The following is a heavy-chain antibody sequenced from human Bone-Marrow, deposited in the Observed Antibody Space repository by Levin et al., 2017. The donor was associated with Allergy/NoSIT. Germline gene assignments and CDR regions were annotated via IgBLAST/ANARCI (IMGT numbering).Heavy chain of an antibody. J-gene: IGHJ4*02. CDR2: IAYDGTYK. D-gene: IGHD3-10*01. Sequence: GGSLRLSCAASGFTFXSYAMXXXXXXXXQGLEWVAFIAYDGTYKVYGDSVKGRFTVSRDNSKNTLYLQMNSLRAEDTAFYYCAKDRTTMVRGLPADWGQGTLVTFSS. CDR3: AKDRTTMVRGLPAD. CDR1: GFTFXSYA. V-gene: IGHV3-30*18.